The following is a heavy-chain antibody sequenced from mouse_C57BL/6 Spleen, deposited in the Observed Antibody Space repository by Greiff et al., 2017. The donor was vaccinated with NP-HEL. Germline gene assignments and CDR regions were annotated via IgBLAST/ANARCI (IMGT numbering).Heavy chain of an antibody. CDR3: ARFYYDYWYFDV. V-gene: IGHV1-50*01. D-gene: IGHD2-4*01. Sequence: VQLQQPGAELVKPGASVKLSCKASGYTFTSSWMQWVKQRPGQGLEWIGEIDPSDSYTNYNQKFKGKATLTVDTSSSTAYMQLSSLTSEDSAVYYCARFYYDYWYFDVWGTGTTVTVSS. CDR1: GYTFTSSW. CDR2: IDPSDSYT. J-gene: IGHJ1*03.